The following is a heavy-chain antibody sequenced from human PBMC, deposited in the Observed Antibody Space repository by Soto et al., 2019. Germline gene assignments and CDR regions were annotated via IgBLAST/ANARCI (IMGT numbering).Heavy chain of an antibody. CDR1: GFTFISYV. Sequence: QVQLVESGGGVVQPGRSLRLSCAASGFTFISYVMHMHWVRQAPGKGLEWVAVMSYVGTNTYYADSVKGRFTFSRDNSKNTLYLQMNSLRVEDTAVYYCVGDKPDYWGQGTLVTVSS. CDR3: VGDKPDY. J-gene: IGHJ4*02. CDR2: MSYVGTNT. V-gene: IGHV3-30*03.